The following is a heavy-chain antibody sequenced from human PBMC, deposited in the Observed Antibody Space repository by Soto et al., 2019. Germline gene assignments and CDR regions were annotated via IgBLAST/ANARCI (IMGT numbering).Heavy chain of an antibody. J-gene: IGHJ6*02. D-gene: IGHD3-9*01. V-gene: IGHV4-4*07. Sequence: SATLSITCSVSGGSISSYYWSWIRQPAGKGLEWIGRIYTIGGTNHNPSLKSRVTISVDTSKNQFSLKLSSVTAADTAVYYCARGSGHYDILTGYYKYYYYYGMDVWGQGTTVTVSS. CDR1: GGSISSYY. CDR3: ARGSGHYDILTGYYKYYYYYGMDV. CDR2: IYTIGGT.